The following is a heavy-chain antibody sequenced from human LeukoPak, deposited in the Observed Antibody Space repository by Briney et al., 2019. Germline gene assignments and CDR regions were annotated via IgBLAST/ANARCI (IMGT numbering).Heavy chain of an antibody. CDR2: IFYTGST. CDR3: ASGILTGSDYFDF. J-gene: IGHJ4*02. Sequence: SETLSLTCTVSGGSISSYYWNWIRQPPAKGLEWIGYIFYTGSTNCNPSLKSRVTISIDTSENQFSLNLSSVTAAGTAVYYCASGILTGSDYFDFWGQGTLVTVSS. CDR1: GGSISSYY. V-gene: IGHV4-59*01. D-gene: IGHD3-9*01.